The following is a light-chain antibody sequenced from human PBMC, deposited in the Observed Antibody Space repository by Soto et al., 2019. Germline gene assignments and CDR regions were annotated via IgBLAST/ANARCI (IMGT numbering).Light chain of an antibody. Sequence: QSALTQPASVSGSPGQSITISCTGTSSDVGIYNLVSWYQQHPGKAPKLMIYEVSKRPSGVSNRFSGSKSGNTACLTLSGLQAEDEADYYCCSYSGSSTFDVVFGGGTKLTVL. V-gene: IGLV2-23*02. J-gene: IGLJ2*01. CDR2: EVS. CDR3: CSYSGSSTFDVV. CDR1: SSDVGIYNL.